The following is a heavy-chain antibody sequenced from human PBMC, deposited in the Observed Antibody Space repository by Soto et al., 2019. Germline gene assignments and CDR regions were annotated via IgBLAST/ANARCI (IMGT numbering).Heavy chain of an antibody. CDR2: VSGSGGST. CDR1: GFTFRSYG. V-gene: IGHV3-23*01. D-gene: IGHD6-13*01. Sequence: EVQLLESGGGLVQPGGSLRLSCAASGFTFRSYGMSWVRQAPVEGLECISAVSGSGGSTYYADSVKGRFTISRDNSKNTLYLQMNSLRAEDTAVYYCAKAIECIAAAGYYFDYWGQGTLVTVSS. CDR3: AKAIECIAAAGYYFDY. J-gene: IGHJ4*02.